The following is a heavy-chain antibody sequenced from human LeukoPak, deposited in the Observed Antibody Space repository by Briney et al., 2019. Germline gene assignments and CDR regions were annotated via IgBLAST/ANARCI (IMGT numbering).Heavy chain of an antibody. Sequence: PSGTLSLTCTVSGGSISSYYWSWIRQPPGKGLEWIGYIYYSGSTNYNPSLKSRVTISVDTSKNQFSLKLSSVTAADTAVYYCARHPEKVVPAARAYYYYMDVWGKGTTVTVSS. V-gene: IGHV4-59*01. CDR1: GGSISSYY. CDR2: IYYSGST. CDR3: ARHPEKVVPAARAYYYYMDV. D-gene: IGHD2-2*01. J-gene: IGHJ6*03.